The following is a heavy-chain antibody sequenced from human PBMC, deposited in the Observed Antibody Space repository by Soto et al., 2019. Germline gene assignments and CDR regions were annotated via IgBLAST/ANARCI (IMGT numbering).Heavy chain of an antibody. CDR1: GGTFSSYA. D-gene: IGHD3-22*01. CDR2: IIPIFGTA. CDR3: ATLTYYYDSSGSNP. Sequence: GAAVKVFCKASGGTFSSYAISWVRQAPGQGLEWMGGIIPIFGTANYAQKFQGRVTITADESTSTAYMELSSLRSEDTAVYYCATLTYYYDSSGSNPWGQGTLVTVSS. V-gene: IGHV1-69*13. J-gene: IGHJ5*02.